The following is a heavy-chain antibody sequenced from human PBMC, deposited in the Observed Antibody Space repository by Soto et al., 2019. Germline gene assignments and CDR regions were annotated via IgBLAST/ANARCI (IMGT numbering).Heavy chain of an antibody. V-gene: IGHV1-69*01. CDR1: GDTFSSYS. CDR2: IVPIFGTT. CDR3: AANSLGGGSQGDV. D-gene: IGHD3-10*01. J-gene: IGHJ6*02. Sequence: QVRLVQSGAEVNKPGSSVKVSCKASGDTFSSYSISWVRQAPGQGLEWMGGIVPIFGTTVYAPRLQGRLTITADGLTSNSYMELSGLTFEDTAVYYCAANSLGGGSQGDVWGQGTTVTVSS.